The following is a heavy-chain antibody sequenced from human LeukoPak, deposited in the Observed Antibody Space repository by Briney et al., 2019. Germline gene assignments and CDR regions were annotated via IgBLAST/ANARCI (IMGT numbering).Heavy chain of an antibody. J-gene: IGHJ6*02. CDR3: TRGTVEMAVGYYYYYGMDV. Sequence: GGSLRLSCAASGFTFSSYAMSWFRQAPGKGLEWVGFIRSKAYGGTTEYAASVKGRFTISRDDSKSIAYLQMNSLKTEDTAVYYCTRGTVEMAVGYYYYYGMDVWGQGTTVTVSS. V-gene: IGHV3-49*03. D-gene: IGHD5-24*01. CDR2: IRSKAYGGTT. CDR1: GFTFSSYA.